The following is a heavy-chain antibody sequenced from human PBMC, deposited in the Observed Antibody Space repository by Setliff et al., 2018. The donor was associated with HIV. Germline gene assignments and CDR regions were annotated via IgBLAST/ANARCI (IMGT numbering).Heavy chain of an antibody. Sequence: ASVKVSCKASGYTFTEFYVHWVRQAPGEGLEWIGWIYPNTGGTNYAQKFQGRVTITADESTSTAYMELSSLRSEDTAVYYCARGGVYYYDSSGWSMDYWGQGTLVTVSS. CDR1: GYTFTEFY. J-gene: IGHJ4*02. D-gene: IGHD3-22*01. CDR3: ARGGVYYYDSSGWSMDY. CDR2: IYPNTGGT. V-gene: IGHV1-2*02.